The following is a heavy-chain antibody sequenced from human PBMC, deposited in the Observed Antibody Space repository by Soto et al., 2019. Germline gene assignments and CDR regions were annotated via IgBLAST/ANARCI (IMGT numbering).Heavy chain of an antibody. CDR2: ISYSGST. D-gene: IGHD6-13*01. V-gene: IGHV4-59*01. CDR3: ARGTSWQLPFDY. J-gene: IGHJ4*02. CDR1: SDSISSYY. Sequence: SETLSLTCTVSSDSISSYYWSWIRQPPGKRLEWIGYISYSGSTDYNPSLKSRVTISGDTSKNQFSLKVSSGTAADTAVYYCARGTSWQLPFDYWGQGTLVTVSS.